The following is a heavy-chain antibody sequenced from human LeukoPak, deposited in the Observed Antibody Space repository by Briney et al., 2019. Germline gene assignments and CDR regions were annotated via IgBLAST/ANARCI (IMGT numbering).Heavy chain of an antibody. J-gene: IGHJ4*02. CDR3: AANEGTRSDFEY. V-gene: IGHV3-48*03. D-gene: IGHD1-14*01. CDR2: ISSSGSTT. Sequence: GGSLRLSCVASGFTFSSYEMNWARQAPGKGLEWVSYISSSGSTTHYADSAKGRFTISRDNAKNSLYLQMNSLRGEDTAVYYCAANEGTRSDFEYWGQGTLVTVAS. CDR1: GFTFSSYE.